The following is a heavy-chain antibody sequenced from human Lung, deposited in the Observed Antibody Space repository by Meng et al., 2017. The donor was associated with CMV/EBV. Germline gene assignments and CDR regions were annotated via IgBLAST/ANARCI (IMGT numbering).Heavy chain of an antibody. Sequence: SXTXSLXCAVYGGSFSGYYWSWIRQPPGKGLEWIGEINHSGSTNYNPSLKSRVTISVDTSKNQFSLKLSSVTAADTAVYYCARGEVARGYCTNGVCYSPRGYYYYGMDVXDQGTTVTVSS. CDR1: GGSFSGYY. D-gene: IGHD2-8*01. J-gene: IGHJ6*02. CDR2: INHSGST. V-gene: IGHV4-34*01. CDR3: ARGEVARGYCTNGVCYSPRGYYYYGMDV.